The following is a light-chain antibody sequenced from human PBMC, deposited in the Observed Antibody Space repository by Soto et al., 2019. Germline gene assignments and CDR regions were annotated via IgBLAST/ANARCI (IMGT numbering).Light chain of an antibody. V-gene: IGLV2-14*01. CDR1: SSDVGGYNY. CDR2: EVS. Sequence: QPVLTQPASVSGSPGQSITLSCTGTSSDVGGYNYVSWYQQHPGKAPKLMIYEVSNRPSGVSNRFSGSKSGNTASLTISGLQAEDEADYYCSSYTSSSTLLYVFGTGTKLTVL. CDR3: SSYTSSSTLLYV. J-gene: IGLJ1*01.